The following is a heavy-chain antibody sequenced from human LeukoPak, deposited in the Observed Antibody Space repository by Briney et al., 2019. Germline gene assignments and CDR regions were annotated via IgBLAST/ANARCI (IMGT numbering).Heavy chain of an antibody. V-gene: IGHV3-23*01. CDR1: GFTFSSYA. J-gene: IGHJ5*01. Sequence: PGGSLRLSCVVSGFTFSSYAMSWVRQAPGKGLGWVSGISGSGGSTYYADSVKGRFTISRDNTKNTLYLQMNSLRAEDTAVYYCAKDRHAPGRYCSSTSCFPFDSWGQGTLVTVSP. D-gene: IGHD2-2*01. CDR2: ISGSGGST. CDR3: AKDRHAPGRYCSSTSCFPFDS.